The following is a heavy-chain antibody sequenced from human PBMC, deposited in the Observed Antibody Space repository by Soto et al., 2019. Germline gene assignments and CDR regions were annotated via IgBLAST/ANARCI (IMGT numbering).Heavy chain of an antibody. CDR2: IYYSGST. CDR1: GGSISSGGYY. J-gene: IGHJ5*02. Sequence: SETLSLTCTVSGGSISSGGYYWSWIRQHPGKGLEWIGYIYYSGSTYYNPSLKSRVTISVDTSKNQFSLKLSSVTAADTAVYFCARDRATRPYNWLDPWGQGTLVTVSS. V-gene: IGHV4-31*03. CDR3: ARDRATRPYNWLDP.